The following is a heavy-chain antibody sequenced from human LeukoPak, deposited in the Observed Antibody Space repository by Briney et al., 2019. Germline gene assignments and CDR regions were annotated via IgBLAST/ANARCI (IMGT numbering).Heavy chain of an antibody. CDR1: GFTFSDYY. CDR2: ISSSGSTI. D-gene: IGHD6-19*01. V-gene: IGHV3-11*01. Sequence: SGGSLRLSCAASGFTFSDYYMSWIRQAPGKGLEWVSYISSSGSTIYYADSVEGRFTVSRDNFKNTLYLQMNSLRVEDTAVYYCAKDRRGRSGWYEDFDSWGQGTLVTVSS. CDR3: AKDRRGRSGWYEDFDS. J-gene: IGHJ4*02.